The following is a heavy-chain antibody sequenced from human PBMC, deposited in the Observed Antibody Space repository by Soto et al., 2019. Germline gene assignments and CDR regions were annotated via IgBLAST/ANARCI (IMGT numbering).Heavy chain of an antibody. D-gene: IGHD6-13*01. CDR1: GGSIISGAYY. CDR3: ARMSAAGTRAVDP. Sequence: QEQLHESGPGLVTPSQTLSLTCTVSGGSIISGAYYWSWDRQHTGKGLVWIGAISYRGTTYSKPSLQCRITMSVDTSKAALSLKLSSVTPADTAVYDFARMSAAGTRAVDPWCPVSLGTVSS. V-gene: IGHV4-31*03. CDR2: ISYRGTT. J-gene: IGHJ5*02.